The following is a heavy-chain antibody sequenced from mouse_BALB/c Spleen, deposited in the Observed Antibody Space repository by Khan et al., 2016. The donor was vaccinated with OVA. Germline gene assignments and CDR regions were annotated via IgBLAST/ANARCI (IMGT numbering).Heavy chain of an antibody. Sequence: EVELVESGGGLVQPGGSRKLSCAASGFTFSSFGMHWVRQAPKKGLEWVAYMSSGSSNIYYVDTVKGRFTISRDNSTNTLFLQMTSLRSEDTAMYYWARSEDNFHRYFEVWGEGTSVTVSS. CDR2: MSSGSSNI. D-gene: IGHD1-3*01. J-gene: IGHJ1*01. CDR1: GFTFSSFG. V-gene: IGHV5-17*02. CDR3: ARSEDNFHRYFEV.